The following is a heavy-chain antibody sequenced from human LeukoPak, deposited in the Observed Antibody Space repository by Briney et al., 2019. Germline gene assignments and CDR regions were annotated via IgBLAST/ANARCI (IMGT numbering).Heavy chain of an antibody. J-gene: IGHJ5*02. CDR1: GGSISSYY. D-gene: IGHD4-17*01. V-gene: IGHV4-59*08. CDR3: ARHSTTATRWFDP. Sequence: SETLSLTCTVSGGSISSYYWSWIRQPPGKGLEWIGSMYYSGSTNYKPSLKSRVTISVDTSKNQFSLKLSSVTAADTAVYYCARHSTTATRWFDPWGQGTLVTVSS. CDR2: MYYSGST.